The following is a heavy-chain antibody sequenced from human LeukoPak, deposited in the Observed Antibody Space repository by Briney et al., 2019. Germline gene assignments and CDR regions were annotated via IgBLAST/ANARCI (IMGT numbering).Heavy chain of an antibody. D-gene: IGHD3-10*01. J-gene: IGHJ4*02. V-gene: IGHV1-69*06. CDR1: GGTFSSYA. Sequence: SVKVSCKASGGTFSSYAISWVRQAPGQGLEWMGGIIPIFGTANYAQKFQGRVTITADKSTSTAYMELSSLRSEDTAVYYCARVKVRGVYSPLDYWGQGILVTVSS. CDR2: IIPIFGTA. CDR3: ARVKVRGVYSPLDY.